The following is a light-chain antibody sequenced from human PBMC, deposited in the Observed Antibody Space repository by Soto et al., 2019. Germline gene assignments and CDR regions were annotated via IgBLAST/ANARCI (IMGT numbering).Light chain of an antibody. Sequence: DIQLTQSPSFLSASVGDRGTITCRASQAISNNLAWYQHNPGKPPKLLIYGASTLQSGVPSRFSGSGSGTEFTLTISSLQPEDFATYYCQQLNNYPRALTFGGGTKVEIE. J-gene: IGKJ4*01. CDR1: QAISNN. CDR3: QQLNNYPRALT. CDR2: GAS. V-gene: IGKV1-9*01.